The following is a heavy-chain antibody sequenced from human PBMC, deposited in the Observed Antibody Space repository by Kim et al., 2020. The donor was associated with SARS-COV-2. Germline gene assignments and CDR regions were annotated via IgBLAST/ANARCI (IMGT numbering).Heavy chain of an antibody. V-gene: IGHV1-24*01. CDR2: FDPEDGET. Sequence: ASVKVSCKVSGYTLTELSMHWVRQAPGKGLEWMGGFDPEDGETIYAQKFQGRVTMTEDTSTDTAYMELSSLRSEDTAVYYCATVASGSYHNPAFDIWGQGTMVTVSS. CDR3: ATVASGSYHNPAFDI. CDR1: GYTLTELS. D-gene: IGHD1-26*01. J-gene: IGHJ3*02.